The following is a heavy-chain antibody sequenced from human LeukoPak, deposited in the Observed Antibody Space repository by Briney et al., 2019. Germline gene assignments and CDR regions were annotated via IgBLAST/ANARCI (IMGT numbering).Heavy chain of an antibody. J-gene: IGHJ5*02. V-gene: IGHV1-2*06. Sequence: ASVKVSCKASGYTFIGYYMHWVRQAPGQGLEWMGRINPNSGGTNYAQKFQGRVTMTRDTSISTAYMELSRLRSDDTAVYYCARDLTRGITGTRIWFDPWGQGTLVTVSS. D-gene: IGHD1-7*01. CDR1: GYTFIGYY. CDR2: INPNSGGT. CDR3: ARDLTRGITGTRIWFDP.